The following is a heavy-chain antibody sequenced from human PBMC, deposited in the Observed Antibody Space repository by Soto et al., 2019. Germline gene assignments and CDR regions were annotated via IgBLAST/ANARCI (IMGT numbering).Heavy chain of an antibody. CDR1: GFTFSSYS. J-gene: IGHJ6*03. CDR3: ARYLDYGEHPLPYYYYYYYMDV. CDR2: ISSSSSYI. V-gene: IGHV3-21*01. D-gene: IGHD4-17*01. Sequence: GGSLRLSCAASGFTFSSYSMNWVRQAPGKGLEWVSSISSSSSYIYYADSGKGRFTISRDNAKNSLYLQMNSLRAEDTAVYYCARYLDYGEHPLPYYYYYYYMDVWGKGTTVTVSS.